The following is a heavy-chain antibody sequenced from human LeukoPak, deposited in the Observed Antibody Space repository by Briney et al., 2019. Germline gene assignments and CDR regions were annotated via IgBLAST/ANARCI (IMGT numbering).Heavy chain of an antibody. Sequence: ASVKVSCKASGYTFKTYGITWVRQAPGQGLEWMGWISTYDGSTKYAQKLQGRVTMTTDTSTSTAYMELRSLRSDDTAVYYCARVPGITGTTGWFDPWGQGTLVNVSS. V-gene: IGHV1-18*01. CDR3: ARVPGITGTTGWFDP. CDR1: GYTFKTYG. D-gene: IGHD1-7*01. CDR2: ISTYDGST. J-gene: IGHJ5*02.